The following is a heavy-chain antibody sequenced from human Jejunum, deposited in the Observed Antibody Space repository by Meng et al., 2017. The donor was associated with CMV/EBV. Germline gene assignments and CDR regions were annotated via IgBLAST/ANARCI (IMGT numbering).Heavy chain of an antibody. J-gene: IGHJ3*02. D-gene: IGHD2-15*01. CDR2: ISGGGDTT. V-gene: IGHV3-23*01. CDR1: GFIFTNYA. CDR3: AKSQSIREDAASPI. Sequence: SGFIFTNYAMSWVRQTPGKGLEWVSGISGGGDTTFYADSVKGRFTISRDTSKTTVSLHMPTLRAYDTALSYCAKSQSIREDAASPIWCQGTMVTVSS.